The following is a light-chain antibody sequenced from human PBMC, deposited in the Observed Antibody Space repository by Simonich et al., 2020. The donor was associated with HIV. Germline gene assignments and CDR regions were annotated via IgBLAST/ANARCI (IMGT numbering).Light chain of an antibody. J-gene: IGKJ1*01. V-gene: IGKV1-33*01. CDR2: GAS. CDR3: QQYDNLPWT. CDR1: QDINKD. Sequence: DIQMTQSPSSLSASVGDRVTITCQASQDINKDLNWYQQKPGKAPKLLIYGASNLETGVPSRVSGSGSGTDFTFTISSLQPEDIATYYCQQYDNLPWTFGQGTKVEIK.